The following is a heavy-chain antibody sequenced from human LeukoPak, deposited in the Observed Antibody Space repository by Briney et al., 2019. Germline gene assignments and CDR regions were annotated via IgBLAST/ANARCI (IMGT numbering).Heavy chain of an antibody. CDR2: IGTAGET. J-gene: IGHJ2*01. CDR1: GFTFSSYD. CDR3: ARAGYSSSWYSRYFDL. Sequence: GGSLRLSCAASGFTFSSYDMHWVRQATGKGLEWVSGIGTAGETYYPGSVKGRFTISRENAKNSSYLQMNSLRVGDTAVYYCARAGYSSSWYSRYFDLWGRGTLVTVSS. D-gene: IGHD6-13*01. V-gene: IGHV3-13*01.